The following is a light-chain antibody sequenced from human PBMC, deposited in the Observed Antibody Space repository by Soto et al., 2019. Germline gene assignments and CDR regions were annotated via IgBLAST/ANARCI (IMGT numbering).Light chain of an antibody. CDR1: QSVIWSVNNKNC. CDR3: QQYLGIPRT. Sequence: DIVMTQSPDSLAVSLGERATINCKSSQSVIWSVNNKNCLAWYQQKPGQPPKLLIYWASTRESGVPDRFSGSGSGTDFTLTISSLQAEDVAVYYCQQYLGIPRTFGQGTKVEIK. J-gene: IGKJ1*01. V-gene: IGKV4-1*01. CDR2: WAS.